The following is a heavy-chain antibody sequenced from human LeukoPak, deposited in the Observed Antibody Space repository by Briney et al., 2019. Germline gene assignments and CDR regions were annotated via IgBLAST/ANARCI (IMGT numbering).Heavy chain of an antibody. CDR3: AKGARLYDSSGYSYFDY. Sequence: GGSLRLSCTASGFTFDDYAMHWVRQAPGKGLEWVSGISWDGGSIGYADSVKGRFTISRDNAKNSLYLQMNSLRAEDMALYYCAKGARLYDSSGYSYFDYWDQGNLVTVSS. CDR1: GFTFDDYA. J-gene: IGHJ4*02. D-gene: IGHD3-22*01. V-gene: IGHV3-9*03. CDR2: ISWDGGSI.